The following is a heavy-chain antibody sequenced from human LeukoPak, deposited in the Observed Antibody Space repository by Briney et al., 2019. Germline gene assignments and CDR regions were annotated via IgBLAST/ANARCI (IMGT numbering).Heavy chain of an antibody. D-gene: IGHD3-22*01. CDR3: ARAGFYYYDSSGYYPN. Sequence: ASVKVSCKASGYTFTGYYMHWVRQAPGQELEWMGWINPNSGGTNYAQKFQGWVTMTRDTSISTAYMELSRLRSDDTAVYYCARAGFYYYDSSGYYPNWGQGTLVTVSS. CDR1: GYTFTGYY. V-gene: IGHV1-2*04. J-gene: IGHJ4*02. CDR2: INPNSGGT.